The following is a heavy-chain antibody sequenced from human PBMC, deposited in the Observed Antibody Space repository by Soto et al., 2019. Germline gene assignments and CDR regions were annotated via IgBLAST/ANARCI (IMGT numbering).Heavy chain of an antibody. J-gene: IGHJ4*02. CDR2: IYHSGIA. Sequence: PSVPLSLTGTVADVALTRRYYLAWLRRQPLKGLEWIASIYHSGIAHYNPSLKSRVTISVDTSKNQFSLKLSSVTAADTAVYYCARRVYCSGGSCYYCDYWGQGTLVTVSA. CDR1: DVALTRRYY. D-gene: IGHD2-15*01. V-gene: IGHV4-38-2*02. CDR3: ARRVYCSGGSCYYCDY.